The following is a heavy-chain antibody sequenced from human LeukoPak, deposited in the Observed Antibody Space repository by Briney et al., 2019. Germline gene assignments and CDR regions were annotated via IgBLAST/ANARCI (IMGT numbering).Heavy chain of an antibody. V-gene: IGHV1-8*01. Sequence: GASVKVSCKASGYTFTSYDINWERQATGQGLEWMGWMNPNSGNTGYAQKFQGRVTITRDTSASTAYMELSSLRSEDTAVYYCARDWFGESYNAFDVWGQGTMVTVSS. CDR2: MNPNSGNT. CDR1: GYTFTSYD. CDR3: ARDWFGESYNAFDV. D-gene: IGHD3-10*01. J-gene: IGHJ3*01.